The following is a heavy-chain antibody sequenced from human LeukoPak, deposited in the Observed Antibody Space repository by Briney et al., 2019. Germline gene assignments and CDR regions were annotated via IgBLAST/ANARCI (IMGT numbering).Heavy chain of an antibody. D-gene: IGHD3-10*01. V-gene: IGHV1-8*01. CDR3: ARAIRRGELERY. CDR2: MNPNSGDT. Sequence: ASAKVSCKASGYTFTSYDINWVRQATGQGLEWMGWMNPNSGDTGYAQTFQGRVTMTRDTSVGTAYMELSSLRSEDTAVYYCARAIRRGELERYWGQGTLVTVSS. J-gene: IGHJ4*02. CDR1: GYTFTSYD.